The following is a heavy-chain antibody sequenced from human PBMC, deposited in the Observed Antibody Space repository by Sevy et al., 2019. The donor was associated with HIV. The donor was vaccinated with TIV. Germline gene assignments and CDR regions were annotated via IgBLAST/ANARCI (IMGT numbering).Heavy chain of an antibody. Sequence: SETLSLTCTISGGSISSSSYYWGWIRQPPGKGLEWMGSLYSTGATSYNPSLESRVTVSADTSRNRFYLKLDSVSAADTAVYYCAPPLPSGWYEGTGGYFDLWGRGTLVTVSS. D-gene: IGHD6-19*01. V-gene: IGHV4-39*01. CDR3: APPLPSGWYEGTGGYFDL. J-gene: IGHJ2*01. CDR2: LYSTGAT. CDR1: GGSISSSSYY.